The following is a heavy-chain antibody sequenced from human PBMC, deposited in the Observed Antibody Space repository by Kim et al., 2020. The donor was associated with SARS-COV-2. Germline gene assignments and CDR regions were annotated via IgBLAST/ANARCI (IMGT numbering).Heavy chain of an antibody. D-gene: IGHD2-2*01. CDR2: IKSKTDGGTA. J-gene: IGHJ4*02. Sequence: GGSLRLSCAVSGIPFSNAWFNWVRQSPGKGLEWVGRIKSKTDGGTADLAAPVKGRFAISRDDSKNTFSLLMNNVETDDSAVYYCTTVSMRWGQGTLVTVS. V-gene: IGHV3-15*01. CDR1: GIPFSNAW. CDR3: TTVSMR.